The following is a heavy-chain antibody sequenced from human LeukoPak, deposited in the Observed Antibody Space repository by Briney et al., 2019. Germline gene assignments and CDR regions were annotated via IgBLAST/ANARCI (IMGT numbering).Heavy chain of an antibody. CDR1: GFIFRNHW. CDR2: IKQDGSEK. D-gene: IGHD4-17*01. V-gene: IGHV3-7*01. Sequence: GGSLRLSCAASGFIFRNHWMTWVRQAPGRGLEWVAHIKQDGSEKHYVDSVEGRFTLSRDDAKSSLYLQMNSLRVDDSAVYYCARGPNYGDRVDYIDYWGQGTLVTVSS. J-gene: IGHJ4*02. CDR3: ARGPNYGDRVDYIDY.